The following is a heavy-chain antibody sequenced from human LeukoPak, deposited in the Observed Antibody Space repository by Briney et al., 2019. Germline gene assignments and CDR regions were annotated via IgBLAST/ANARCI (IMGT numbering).Heavy chain of an antibody. V-gene: IGHV3-11*04. CDR1: GFTFSDYY. CDR3: ARLFGGVTTFDY. D-gene: IGHD2-8*02. J-gene: IGHJ4*02. Sequence: KSGGSLRLSCVASGFTFSDYYMTWIRQAPGKGLEWVSYISSSGSAIYYADSVKGRFTISRDNARNSLYMQMNSLRVEDTAVYYCARLFGGVTTFDYWGQGALVTVSS. CDR2: ISSSGSAI.